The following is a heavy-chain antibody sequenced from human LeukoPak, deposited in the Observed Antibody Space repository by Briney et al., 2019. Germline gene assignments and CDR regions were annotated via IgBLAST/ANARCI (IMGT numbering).Heavy chain of an antibody. J-gene: IGHJ4*02. D-gene: IGHD3-22*01. V-gene: IGHV7-4-1*02. Sequence: GASVKVSCKASGYTFTRYAVNWVRQAPGQGLEWMGWINTNTGNPTYAQGFTGRFVFSLDTSVSTAYLQITSLKAEDTAVYYCATEDSSGYYNFWGQRTLVTVSS. CDR3: ATEDSSGYYNF. CDR2: INTNTGNP. CDR1: GYTFTRYA.